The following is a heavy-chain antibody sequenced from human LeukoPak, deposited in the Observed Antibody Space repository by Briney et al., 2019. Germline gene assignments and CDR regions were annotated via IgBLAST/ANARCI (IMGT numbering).Heavy chain of an antibody. V-gene: IGHV4-38-2*02. J-gene: IGHJ4*02. D-gene: IGHD6-13*01. CDR1: GYSISSGYY. CDR3: ARDLRSSWPKYYFDY. Sequence: PSETLSLTCTVSGYSISSGYYWGWIRQPPGQGLEWIGSIYHSGSTYYNPSLKSRVTISVDTSKNQFSLKLSSVTAADTAVYYCARDLRSSWPKYYFDYWGQGTLVTVSS. CDR2: IYHSGST.